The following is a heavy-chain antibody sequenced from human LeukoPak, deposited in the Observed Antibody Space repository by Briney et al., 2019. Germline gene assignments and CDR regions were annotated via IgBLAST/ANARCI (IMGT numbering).Heavy chain of an antibody. Sequence: SETLSLTCAVYGGSFSGYYWSWIRQPPGKGLEWIGEINHSGSTNYNPPLKSRVTISVDTSKNQFSLKLSSVTAADTAVYYCARTGYCSSTSCYAWYAFDIWGQGTMVTVSS. CDR3: ARTGYCSSTSCYAWYAFDI. D-gene: IGHD2-2*01. V-gene: IGHV4-34*01. CDR2: INHSGST. J-gene: IGHJ3*02. CDR1: GGSFSGYY.